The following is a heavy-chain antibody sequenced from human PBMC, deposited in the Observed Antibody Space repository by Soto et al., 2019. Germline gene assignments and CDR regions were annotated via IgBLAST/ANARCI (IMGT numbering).Heavy chain of an antibody. J-gene: IGHJ5*02. CDR1: GFTFTNAW. CDR2: IKSKTAGGTA. V-gene: IGHV3-15*07. D-gene: IGHD6-19*01. Sequence: EVQLVESGGGLVKPGGSLRLSCAASGFTFTNAWMNWVRQAPGKGLEWVGLIKSKTAGGTADYGAPVKGRFTISRDDSKNTLYLQMSSLKIEDTGVYWCTTPDNDANDGTGSWGQGTLVTVSS. CDR3: TTPDNDANDGTGS.